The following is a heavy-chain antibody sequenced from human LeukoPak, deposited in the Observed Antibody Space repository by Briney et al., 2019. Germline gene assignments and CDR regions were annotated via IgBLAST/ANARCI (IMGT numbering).Heavy chain of an antibody. CDR1: GGTFSSYA. J-gene: IGHJ4*02. D-gene: IGHD1-26*01. Sequence: ASVKVSCKASGGTFSSYAISWVRQAPGQGLEWMGWISAYNGDTNYAQKLQDRVTMTTDTSTSTAYMELRSLRSDDTAVYYCARDEPIVGATWYYDYWGQGTLVTVSS. CDR2: ISAYNGDT. CDR3: ARDEPIVGATWYYDY. V-gene: IGHV1-18*01.